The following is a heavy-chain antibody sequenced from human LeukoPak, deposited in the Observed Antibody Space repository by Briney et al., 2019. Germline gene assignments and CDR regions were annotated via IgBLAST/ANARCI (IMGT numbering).Heavy chain of an antibody. V-gene: IGHV3-23*01. Sequence: GGSLRLSCAASGFTFSSYAMSWVRQAPGKGLEWVSAISGSGGSTYYADSVKGRFTISRDNSKNTLYLQMNSLRAEDTAVYYCAKLGSGWSKGVYYYYGMDVWGQGTTVTASS. CDR1: GFTFSSYA. J-gene: IGHJ6*02. CDR3: AKLGSGWSKGVYYYYGMDV. D-gene: IGHD6-19*01. CDR2: ISGSGGST.